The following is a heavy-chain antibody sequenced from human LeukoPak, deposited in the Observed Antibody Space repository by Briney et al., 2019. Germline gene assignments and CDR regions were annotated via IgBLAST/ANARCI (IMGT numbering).Heavy chain of an antibody. J-gene: IGHJ2*01. Sequence: ASVKVSCKASGYTFTNYGVTWVRQAPGQGLEWMGWISAYNGNTNYAQKLQGRVTMTTDTSTTTAYMELRSLRSDDTAVYYCARRRDGENWYFDHWGRGTLVTVSS. CDR1: GYTFTNYG. CDR3: ARRRDGENWYFDH. D-gene: IGHD3-3*01. CDR2: ISAYNGNT. V-gene: IGHV1-18*01.